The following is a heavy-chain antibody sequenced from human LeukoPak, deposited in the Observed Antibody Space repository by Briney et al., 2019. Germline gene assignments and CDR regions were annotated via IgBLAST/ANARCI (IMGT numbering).Heavy chain of an antibody. J-gene: IGHJ6*02. D-gene: IGHD2-15*01. CDR3: AKDTVVAVVDPRRYGMDV. Sequence: PGGSLRLSCAASGFSFSSYAMSWVRQAPGKGLEWVSSISGSGDTSHHADSVKGRFTISRDNSKNTLYLQMNSLRAEDTAVYYCAKDTVVAVVDPRRYGMDVWGQGTTVTVSS. CDR2: ISGSGDTS. CDR1: GFSFSSYA. V-gene: IGHV3-23*01.